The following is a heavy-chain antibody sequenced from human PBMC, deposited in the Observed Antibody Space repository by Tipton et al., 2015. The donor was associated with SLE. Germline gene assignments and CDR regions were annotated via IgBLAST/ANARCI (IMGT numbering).Heavy chain of an antibody. CDR1: GFTFSSYE. D-gene: IGHD6-6*01. CDR3: ASSLAARPGY. J-gene: IGHJ4*02. CDR2: IYSGGST. V-gene: IGHV3-66*01. Sequence: SLRLSCAASGFTFSSYEMDWVRQAPGKGLEWVSVIYSGGSTYYADSVKGRFTISRDNSKNTLYLQMNSLRAEDTAVYYCASSLAARPGYWGQGTLVTVSS.